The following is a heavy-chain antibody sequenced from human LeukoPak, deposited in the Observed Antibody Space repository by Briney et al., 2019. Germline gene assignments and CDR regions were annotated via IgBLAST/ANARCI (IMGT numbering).Heavy chain of an antibody. CDR3: ARNHGGWFDS. J-gene: IGHJ5*01. D-gene: IGHD4-23*01. CDR2: IYYSGST. V-gene: IGHV4-59*01. CDR1: GGSISSYY. Sequence: PSETLSLTCTVSGGSISSYYWSWIRQPSGKGLEWIGYIYYSGSTKYNPSLKSRVTISVDTSKNQFSLKLNSVTAADTAVYYCARNHGGWFDSWGQGTLVTVSS.